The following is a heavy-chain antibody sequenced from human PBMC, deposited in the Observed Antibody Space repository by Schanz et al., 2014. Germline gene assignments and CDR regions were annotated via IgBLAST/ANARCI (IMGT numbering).Heavy chain of an antibody. CDR2: ISGSGGST. CDR1: GFTFTNYA. D-gene: IGHD2-21*02. Sequence: DVQLVDSGGGLVQPGGSLRLSCAASGFTFTNYAMTWVRQAPGKGLEWVSGISGSGGSTYDADSVKGRFTISRDNAKNSLYLQMNSLRAEDTAVYYCARPSDSSWYMDVWGKGTTVTVSS. V-gene: IGHV3-23*04. J-gene: IGHJ6*03. CDR3: ARPSDSSWYMDV.